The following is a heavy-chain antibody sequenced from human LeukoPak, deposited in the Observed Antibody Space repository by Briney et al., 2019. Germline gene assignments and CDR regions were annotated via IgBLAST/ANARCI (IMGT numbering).Heavy chain of an antibody. CDR1: GYTFTSYG. D-gene: IGHD3-10*01. CDR2: ISAYNGNT. J-gene: IGHJ6*03. Sequence: GASVKVSCKASGYTFTSYGISWVRQAPGQGLEWMGWISAYNGNTNYAQKLQGRVTMTTDTSTSTAYMELRNLRSDDTAVYYCARDGIKSGYYYYYYMDVWGKGTTVTVSS. V-gene: IGHV1-18*01. CDR3: ARDGIKSGYYYYYYMDV.